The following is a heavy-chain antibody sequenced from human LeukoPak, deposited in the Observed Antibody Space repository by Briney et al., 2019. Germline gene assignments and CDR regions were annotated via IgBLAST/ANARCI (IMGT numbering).Heavy chain of an antibody. CDR1: GDSISSSGYY. Sequence: PSETLSLTCTVSGDSISSSGYYWGWIRQPPGKGLEWIGSIYYSGSNYYNPSLKSRVTISGDTSKNQFSLRLSSVTAADTAVYYCVRHASYGAYCDYEDDAFDIWGQGTVVTVSS. CDR3: VRHASYGAYCDYEDDAFDI. CDR2: IYYSGSN. V-gene: IGHV4-39*01. J-gene: IGHJ3*02. D-gene: IGHD4-17*01.